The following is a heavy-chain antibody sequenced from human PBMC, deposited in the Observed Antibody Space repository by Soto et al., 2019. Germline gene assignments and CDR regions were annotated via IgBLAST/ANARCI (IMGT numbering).Heavy chain of an antibody. CDR2: TYYRSKWYN. D-gene: IGHD2-2*01. J-gene: IGHJ6*03. CDR1: GDSVSSNSSA. V-gene: IGHV6-1*01. Sequence: PSQTFSLTCAISGDSVSSNSSAWYWIRQSPSRGLEWLGRTYYRSKWYNDYAVSVKSRITINPDTSKNQFSLQLNSVTPEDTAVYYCARGERIVVVPAGIEVDYYYMDVWGKGTTVTGS. CDR3: ARGERIVVVPAGIEVDYYYMDV.